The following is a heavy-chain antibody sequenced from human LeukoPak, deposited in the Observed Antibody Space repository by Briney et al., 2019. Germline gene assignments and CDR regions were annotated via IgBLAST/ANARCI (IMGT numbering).Heavy chain of an antibody. V-gene: IGHV1-24*01. D-gene: IGHD6-13*01. CDR1: GYTLTELS. CDR3: ARDLEGIAAAGTALN. Sequence: ASVKVSCKVSGYTLTELSMHWVRQAPGKGLEWMGGFDPEDGETIYAQKFQGRVTITADGSTSTAYMELSSLRSEDTAVYYCARDLEGIAAAGTALNWGQGTLVTVSS. J-gene: IGHJ4*02. CDR2: FDPEDGET.